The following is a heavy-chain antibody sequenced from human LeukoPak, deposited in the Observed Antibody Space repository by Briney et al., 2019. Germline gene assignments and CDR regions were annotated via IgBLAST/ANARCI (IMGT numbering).Heavy chain of an antibody. CDR1: GGSISSGGYY. Sequence: SQTLSLTCTVSGGSISSGGYYWSWIRQHPGKGLEWIGYIYYSGSTYYNPSLKSRVTISVDTSKNQFSLKLSSVTAADTAVYYCARDKWFGDYGVRDDAFDIWGQRTMVTVSS. D-gene: IGHD4-17*01. J-gene: IGHJ3*02. CDR3: ARDKWFGDYGVRDDAFDI. CDR2: IYYSGST. V-gene: IGHV4-31*03.